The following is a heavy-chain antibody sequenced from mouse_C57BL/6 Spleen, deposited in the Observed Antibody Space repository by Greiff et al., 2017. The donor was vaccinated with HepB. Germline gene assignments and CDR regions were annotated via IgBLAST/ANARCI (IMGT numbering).Heavy chain of an antibody. V-gene: IGHV1-50*01. CDR3: ARPGKYYAMDY. D-gene: IGHD4-1*01. Sequence: QVQLQQPGAELVKPGASVKLSCKASGYTFTSYWMQWVKQRPGQGLEWIGEIDPSDSYTNYNQKFKGKATLTVDTSSSTAYMQLSSLTSEDSAVYYCARPGKYYAMDYWGQGTSVTVSS. CDR2: IDPSDSYT. CDR1: GYTFTSYW. J-gene: IGHJ4*01.